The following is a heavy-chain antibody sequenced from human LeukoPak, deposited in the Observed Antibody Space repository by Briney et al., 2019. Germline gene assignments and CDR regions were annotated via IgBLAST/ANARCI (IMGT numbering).Heavy chain of an antibody. D-gene: IGHD3-3*01. CDR3: ARDPFLDDFWSGYYGERYYMDV. V-gene: IGHV4-4*07. Sequence: PSETLSLTCTVSGGSVGNYYWSWIRQPAGKGLEWIGRIYTSGSTNYNPSLKSRVTISVDKAKNQFSLKLSSVTAADTAVYYCARDPFLDDFWSGYYGERYYMDVWGKGTTVTVSS. CDR2: IYTSGST. CDR1: GGSVGNYY. J-gene: IGHJ6*03.